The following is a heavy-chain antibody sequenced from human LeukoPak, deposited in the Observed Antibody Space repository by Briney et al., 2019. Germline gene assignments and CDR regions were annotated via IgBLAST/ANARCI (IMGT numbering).Heavy chain of an antibody. CDR1: GFTFSTHW. D-gene: IGHD6-6*01. CDR3: ATRRAAHLFDY. Sequence: PGGSLRLSCAASGFTFSTHWMIGARQAPGKGLEWVANVKQDGSEKYYVDSVKGRFTISRVNAKNSLYLQMNSLRAEDTAVYYCATRRAAHLFDYWGQGTLVTVSS. J-gene: IGHJ4*02. V-gene: IGHV3-7*01. CDR2: VKQDGSEK.